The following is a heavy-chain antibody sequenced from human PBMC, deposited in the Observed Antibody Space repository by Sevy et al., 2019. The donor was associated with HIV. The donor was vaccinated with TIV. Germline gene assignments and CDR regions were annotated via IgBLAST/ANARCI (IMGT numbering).Heavy chain of an antibody. V-gene: IGHV1-18*04. D-gene: IGHD2-15*01. CDR1: GYTFTRYG. J-gene: IGHJ6*03. CDR3: ARGKYCAGGSCYVDYMDV. CDR2: ISAYNGNT. Sequence: ASVKVSCKASGYTFTRYGISWVRQAPGQGLEWMGWISAYNGNTHYAQKLQGTVTMTTDTSTSTVYMELRSLRSDDTAIYYCARGKYCAGGSCYVDYMDVWGKGTPVTVSS.